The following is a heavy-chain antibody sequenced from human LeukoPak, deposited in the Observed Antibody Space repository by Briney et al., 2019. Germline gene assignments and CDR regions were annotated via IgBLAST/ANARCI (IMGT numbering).Heavy chain of an antibody. J-gene: IGHJ4*02. Sequence: GGSLRLSCAASGFTFSSYGMHWVRQAPGKGLEWVAVISYDGSNKYYADSVKGRFTISRDNSKNTLYLQMNSLRAEDTAVYYCAKQVAHDYRKDYWGQGTLVTVSS. D-gene: IGHD5-12*01. V-gene: IGHV3-30*18. CDR2: ISYDGSNK. CDR1: GFTFSSYG. CDR3: AKQVAHDYRKDY.